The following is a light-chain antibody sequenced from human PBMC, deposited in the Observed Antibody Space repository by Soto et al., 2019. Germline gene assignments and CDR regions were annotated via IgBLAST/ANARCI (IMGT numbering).Light chain of an antibody. V-gene: IGKV3-15*01. CDR2: GAS. CDR1: QSVSSD. Sequence: EIGITQSPPTVPVSAGEKATLSCRATQSVSSDLAWHQQKPGQAPRLLMYGASTRATGIPARFSGSGSGTEFTLTISSLEPEACAVSYCHQRRSWPPPITFGQGTRLEI. CDR3: HQRRSWPPPIT. J-gene: IGKJ5*01.